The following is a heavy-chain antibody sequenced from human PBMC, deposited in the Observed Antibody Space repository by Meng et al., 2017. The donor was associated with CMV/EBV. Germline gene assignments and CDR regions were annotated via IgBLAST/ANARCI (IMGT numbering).Heavy chain of an antibody. V-gene: IGHV4-34*01. CDR2: INHSGST. CDR3: ARLSEVVVPAARGFKDY. D-gene: IGHD2-2*01. CDR1: GGSFSGYY. Sequence: SETLSLTCAVYGGSFSGYYWSWIRQPSGKGLEWIGEINHSGSTNYNPSLKSRVTISVDTSKNQFSLKLSSVTAADTAVYYSARLSEVVVPAARGFKDYWGQGTLVTVSS. J-gene: IGHJ4*02.